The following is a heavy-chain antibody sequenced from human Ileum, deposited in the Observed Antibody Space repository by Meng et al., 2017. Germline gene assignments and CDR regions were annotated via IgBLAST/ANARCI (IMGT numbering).Heavy chain of an antibody. J-gene: IGHJ4*02. CDR2: AGT. D-gene: IGHD7-27*01. V-gene: IGHV4-61*08. CDR1: GGPVSTSDYQ. Sequence: VQLQESGPGLVRPSVTLSLICTVSGGPVSTSDYQWGWIRQPPGKGLEWIGYAGTNYNPSLKSRVTISVDTSKRQFSLKLASVTAADTAVYYCARDHWGSLDYWGQGILVTVSS. CDR3: ARDHWGSLDY.